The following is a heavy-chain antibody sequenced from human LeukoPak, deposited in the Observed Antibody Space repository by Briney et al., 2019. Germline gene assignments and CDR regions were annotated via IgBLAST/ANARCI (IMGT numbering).Heavy chain of an antibody. CDR2: ISSSSSYI. CDR1: GFTFSSYS. CDR3: AKVDTDYYDSSGYYAGQYFQH. V-gene: IGHV3-21*01. D-gene: IGHD3-22*01. J-gene: IGHJ1*01. Sequence: GGSLRLSCAASGFTFSSYSMNWVRQAPGKGLEWVSSISSSSSYIYYADSVKGRFTISRDNAKNSLYLQMNSLRAEDTAMYYCAKVDTDYYDSSGYYAGQYFQHWGQGTLVTVSS.